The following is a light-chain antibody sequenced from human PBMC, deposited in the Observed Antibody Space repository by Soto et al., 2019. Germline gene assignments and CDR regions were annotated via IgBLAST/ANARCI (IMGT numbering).Light chain of an antibody. V-gene: IGKV1-6*01. Sequence: AIQMTHSPSSLSASVGDRVTITCRASQDIRKDLAWYQQKPGKAPQILIYGASTLQTGVASRFSGSGSDTDFTLTISSLQPEDSAAYYGIQDHNCTFTFGVGTK. CDR2: GAS. CDR1: QDIRKD. CDR3: IQDHNCTFT. J-gene: IGKJ4*01.